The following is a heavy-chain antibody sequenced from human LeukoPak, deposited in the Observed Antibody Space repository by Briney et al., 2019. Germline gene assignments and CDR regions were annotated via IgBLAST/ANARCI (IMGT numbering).Heavy chain of an antibody. CDR1: GYTLTELS. CDR3: ATHYDILTGYFDY. CDR2: FDPEDGET. D-gene: IGHD3-9*01. Sequence: ASVKVSCKVCGYTLTELSMHWVRQAPGKGLEWMGGFDPEDGETIYAQKFQGRVTMTEDTSTDTAYMELSSLRSEDTAVYYCATHYDILTGYFDYWGQGTLVTVSS. J-gene: IGHJ4*02. V-gene: IGHV1-24*01.